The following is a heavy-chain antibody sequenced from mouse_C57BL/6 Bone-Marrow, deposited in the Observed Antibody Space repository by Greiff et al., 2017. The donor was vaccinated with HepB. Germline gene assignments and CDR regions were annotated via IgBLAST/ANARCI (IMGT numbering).Heavy chain of an antibody. CDR1: GFTFSSYA. V-gene: IGHV5-4*01. CDR3: ARDRSSGYGFAY. D-gene: IGHD3-2*02. Sequence: EVQGVESGGGLVKPGGSLKLSCAASGFTFSSYAMSWVRQTPEKRLEWVATISDGGSYTYYPDNVKGRFTISRDNAKNNLYLQMSHLKSEDTAMYYCARDRSSGYGFAYWGQGTLVTVSA. CDR2: ISDGGSYT. J-gene: IGHJ3*01.